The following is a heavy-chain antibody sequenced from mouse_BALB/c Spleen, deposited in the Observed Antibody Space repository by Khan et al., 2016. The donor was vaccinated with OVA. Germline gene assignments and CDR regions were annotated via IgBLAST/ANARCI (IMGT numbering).Heavy chain of an antibody. D-gene: IGHD1-1*01. J-gene: IGHJ4*01. CDR2: IIPSTVYT. CDR3: ARDFHYYGSRGAMDN. Sequence: QVQLKQSGAELARPGASVKMSCKASGYTFTSYTMHWVKQRPGQGLEWIGYIIPSTVYTNYNQKFKDKATLTADKSSSTAYMQLSSLTSEDSAGYYCARDFHYYGSRGAMDNWGQGTSVTVSS. CDR1: GYTFTSYT. V-gene: IGHV1-4*01.